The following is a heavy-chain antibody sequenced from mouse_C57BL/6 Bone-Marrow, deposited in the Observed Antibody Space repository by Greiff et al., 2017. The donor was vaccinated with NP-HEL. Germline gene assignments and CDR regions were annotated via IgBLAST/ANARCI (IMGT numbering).Heavy chain of an antibody. Sequence: QVQLQQPGAELVRPGTSVKLSCKASGYTFTSYWMHWVKQRPGPGLEWIGVIDPSASYTNYNQKFKGTATLTVDTSSSTAYMQLSSLTSEDSAVYYCARGDCDFDYWGQGTTLTVSS. V-gene: IGHV1-59*01. CDR2: IDPSASYT. D-gene: IGHD3-3*01. CDR1: GYTFTSYW. CDR3: ARGDCDFDY. J-gene: IGHJ2*01.